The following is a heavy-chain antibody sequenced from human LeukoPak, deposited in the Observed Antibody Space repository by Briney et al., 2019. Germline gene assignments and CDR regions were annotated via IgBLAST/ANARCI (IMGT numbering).Heavy chain of an antibody. D-gene: IGHD5-18*01. CDR3: ARAPYSYVYVKLDY. CDR2: IYYTGST. Sequence: SETLSLTCTVSGGSISTYFWTWIRQPPGKGLEWIGSIYYTGSTNCNPSLKSRVTISVDTSKNQFSLKLNSVTAADTAVYYCARAPYSYVYVKLDYWGQGTLVTVSS. CDR1: GGSISTYF. J-gene: IGHJ4*02. V-gene: IGHV4-59*01.